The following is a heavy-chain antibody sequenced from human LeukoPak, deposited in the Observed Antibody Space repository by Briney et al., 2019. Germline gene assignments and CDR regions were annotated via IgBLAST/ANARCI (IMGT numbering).Heavy chain of an antibody. D-gene: IGHD4-23*01. CDR3: AREETTVASTIDY. CDR1: GGSISSGGYY. Sequence: SETLSLTCTVTGGSISSGGYYWSWIRQHPGKGLEWIGYIYYSGSTYYNPSLKSRVTISVDTSKNQFSLKLSSVTAADTAVYYCAREETTVASTIDYWGQGTLVTVSS. CDR2: IYYSGST. V-gene: IGHV4-31*03. J-gene: IGHJ4*02.